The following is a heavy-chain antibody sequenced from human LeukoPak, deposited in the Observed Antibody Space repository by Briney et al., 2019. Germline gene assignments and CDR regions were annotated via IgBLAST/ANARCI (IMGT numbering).Heavy chain of an antibody. CDR2: IFPIFDTA. Sequence: GASVKVSCKASGYTFIGYYMHWVRQAPGQGLEWMGRIFPIFDTANYAQKFQGRVTVTTDESTNTAYMELSSLRPEDTAMYYCARDRGERDSSWSLPAHGFDIWGQGTMVTVSS. J-gene: IGHJ3*02. D-gene: IGHD6-13*01. CDR3: ARDRGERDSSWSLPAHGFDI. CDR1: GYTFIGYY. V-gene: IGHV1-69*05.